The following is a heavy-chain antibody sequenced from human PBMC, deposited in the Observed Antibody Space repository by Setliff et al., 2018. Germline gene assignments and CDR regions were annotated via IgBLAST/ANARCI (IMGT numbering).Heavy chain of an antibody. CDR2: LHTSGST. CDR3: ARDNTILGATDH. D-gene: IGHD1-26*01. V-gene: IGHV4-61*02. CDR1: GGSLNSGSYY. J-gene: IGHJ5*02. Sequence: PSENLSLTCAVSGGSLNSGSYYWSWIRQSTERGLEWLGRLHTSGSTTYNPALSSRVTISVDTSTNQFSLRLTSLTAADTAVYFCARDNTILGATDHWGQGTLVTVSS.